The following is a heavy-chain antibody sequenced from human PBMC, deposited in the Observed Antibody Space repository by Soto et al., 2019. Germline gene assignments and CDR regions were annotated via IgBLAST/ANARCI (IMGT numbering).Heavy chain of an antibody. CDR2: IIPILGIA. CDR3: ASDSSGYYYDY. Sequence: SVKVSCKASGGTFSSYTISWVRQAPGQGLEWMGRIIPILGIANYAQKFQGRVTITADKSTSTAYMELSSLRSEDTAVYYCASDSSGYYYDYWGQGTLVTVSS. J-gene: IGHJ4*02. D-gene: IGHD3-22*01. V-gene: IGHV1-69*02. CDR1: GGTFSSYT.